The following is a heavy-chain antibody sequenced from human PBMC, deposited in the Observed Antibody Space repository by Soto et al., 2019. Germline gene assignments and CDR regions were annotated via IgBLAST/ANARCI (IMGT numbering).Heavy chain of an antibody. D-gene: IGHD6-6*01. CDR3: ARDRSDSSRADSFDI. J-gene: IGHJ3*02. V-gene: IGHV3-53*01. CDR2: IYRGDAT. CDR1: GFTFNTAW. Sequence: GGSLRLSCEASGFTFNTAWMTWLRQAPGKGLEWVSVIYRGDATHYADSVKGRFTISRDNSKNTVYLQMNNLRAEDTAVYYCARDRSDSSRADSFDIWGPGTMVTVSS.